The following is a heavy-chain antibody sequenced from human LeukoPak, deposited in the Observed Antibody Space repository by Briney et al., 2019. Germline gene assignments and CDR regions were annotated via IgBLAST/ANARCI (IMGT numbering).Heavy chain of an antibody. CDR1: GYTFTSYA. Sequence: ASVKVSCKASGYTFTSYATNWVRQAPGQGLEWMGWINTNTGNPTYAQGFTGRFVFSLDTSVSTAYLQISSLKAEDTAVYYCARDRRGEFNINWFDPWGQGTLVTVSS. V-gene: IGHV7-4-1*02. CDR2: INTNTGNP. J-gene: IGHJ5*02. CDR3: ARDRRGEFNINWFDP. D-gene: IGHD3-16*01.